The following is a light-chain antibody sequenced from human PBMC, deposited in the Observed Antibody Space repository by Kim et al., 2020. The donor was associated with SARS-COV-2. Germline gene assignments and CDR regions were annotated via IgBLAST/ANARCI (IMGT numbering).Light chain of an antibody. CDR2: DVS. Sequence: SNTISCTGTSSDVGGCNYVSWYQQHPGKAPKLMIYDVSNRPSGVSNRFSGSKSGNTASLTISGLQAEDEADYYCSSYTSSSTLNWVFGGGTQLTVL. CDR1: SSDVGGCNY. J-gene: IGLJ3*02. CDR3: SSYTSSSTLNWV. V-gene: IGLV2-14*03.